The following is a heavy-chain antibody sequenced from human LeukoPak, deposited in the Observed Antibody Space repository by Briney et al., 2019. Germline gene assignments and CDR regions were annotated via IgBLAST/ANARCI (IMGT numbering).Heavy chain of an antibody. CDR1: GGSISSYY. J-gene: IGHJ6*02. Sequence: SETLSLTCTVSGGSISSYYWSWIRQPPGKGLEWIGYIYYSGSTNYNPSLKSRVTISVDTSKNQFSLKLSSVTAADTAVYYCARGGTVRNGMDVWGQGTTVTASS. V-gene: IGHV4-59*01. CDR3: ARGGTVRNGMDV. CDR2: IYYSGST. D-gene: IGHD1-26*01.